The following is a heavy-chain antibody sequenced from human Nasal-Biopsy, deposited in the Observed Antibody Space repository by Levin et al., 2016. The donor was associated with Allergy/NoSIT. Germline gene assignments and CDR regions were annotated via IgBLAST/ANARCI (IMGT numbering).Heavy chain of an antibody. CDR1: GGSVSTVDYY. J-gene: IGHJ5*02. CDR3: ARAAASGAGIAPTWFDP. Sequence: SETLSLTCTVSGGSVSTVDYYWNWIRQYPGKDLEWIGYIYYTGSTFYNPSLKSRATISLDTSKIQFSLTLTSVTAADTAVYYCARAAASGAGIAPTWFDPWGQGSLVIVSS. D-gene: IGHD2-15*01. V-gene: IGHV4-31*03. CDR2: IYYTGST.